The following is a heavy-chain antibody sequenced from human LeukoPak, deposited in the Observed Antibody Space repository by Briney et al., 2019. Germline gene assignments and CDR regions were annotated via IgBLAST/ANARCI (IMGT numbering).Heavy chain of an antibody. Sequence: SGTLSLTCAVSGGSISSSNWWSWVRQPPGQGLEWIGEIYHSGSTNYNPSLESRVTISVDTSKNQFSLKLSSVTAADTAVYYCARGGRSPIDYWGQGTLVTVSS. CDR3: ARGGRSPIDY. D-gene: IGHD2-15*01. CDR1: GGSISSSNW. V-gene: IGHV4-4*02. J-gene: IGHJ4*02. CDR2: IYHSGST.